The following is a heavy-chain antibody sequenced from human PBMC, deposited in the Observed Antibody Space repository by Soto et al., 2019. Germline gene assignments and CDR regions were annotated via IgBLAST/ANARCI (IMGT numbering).Heavy chain of an antibody. J-gene: IGHJ5*02. V-gene: IGHV1-18*01. CDR1: GYTFTSYG. CDR2: ISAYNGNT. Sequence: ASVKVSCKASGYTFTSYGISWVRQAPGQGLEWMGWISAYNGNTNYAQKLQGRVTMTTDTSTSTAYMELRSLRSDDTAVYYCARDYCSGGSCYGNWFDPWGQGTLVTVSS. D-gene: IGHD2-15*01. CDR3: ARDYCSGGSCYGNWFDP.